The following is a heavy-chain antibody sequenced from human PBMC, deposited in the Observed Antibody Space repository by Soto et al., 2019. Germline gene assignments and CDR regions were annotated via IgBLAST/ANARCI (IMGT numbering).Heavy chain of an antibody. D-gene: IGHD3-10*01. CDR1: GGSISSGGYS. J-gene: IGHJ4*02. Sequence: SETLSLTCAVSGGSISSGGYSWSWIRQPPGKGLEWIGYIYHSGSTYYNPSLKSRVTISVDRSKNQFSLKLSSVTAADTAVYYCARGLLWFGELLSPPDYWGQGTVVTVSS. CDR2: IYHSGST. CDR3: ARGLLWFGELLSPPDY. V-gene: IGHV4-30-2*01.